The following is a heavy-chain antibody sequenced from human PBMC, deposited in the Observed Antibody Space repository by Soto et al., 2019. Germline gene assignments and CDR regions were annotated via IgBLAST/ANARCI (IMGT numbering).Heavy chain of an antibody. V-gene: IGHV4-59*01. J-gene: IGHJ3*02. D-gene: IGHD2-15*01. Sequence: SETLSLTCTVSGGSISSYYWSWIRQPPGKGLEWIGYIYYSGSTNYNPSFKSRVTISVDTSKNQFSLKLSSVTAADTGVYYCARDVRNCSGGSCYSGGVAFDIWGQGTMVTVSS. CDR3: ARDVRNCSGGSCYSGGVAFDI. CDR2: IYYSGST. CDR1: GGSISSYY.